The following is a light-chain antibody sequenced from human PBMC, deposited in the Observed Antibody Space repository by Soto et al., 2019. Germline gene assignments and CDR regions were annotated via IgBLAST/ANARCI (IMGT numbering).Light chain of an antibody. V-gene: IGKV1-39*01. J-gene: IGKJ1*01. Sequence: DIQMTQSPFSLSASVGDRVTITCRASQTISNYLNWYQQKPGKAPKLLMYVASSLSSGVPSRFSGSGSGTDFTLTISSLQPEDCATYYCQQAYKTPLTFGQGTKVEVK. CDR1: QTISNY. CDR2: VAS. CDR3: QQAYKTPLT.